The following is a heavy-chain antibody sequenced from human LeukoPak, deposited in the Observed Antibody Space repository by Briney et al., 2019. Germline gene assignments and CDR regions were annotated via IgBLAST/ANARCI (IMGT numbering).Heavy chain of an antibody. D-gene: IGHD1-26*01. CDR1: GYTFTSYG. Sequence: ASVKVSCKASGYTFTSYGISWVRQAPGQGLEWMGWISAYNGNIKYAQKFQGRVTMTTDTSTSTAYMELRGLRSDDTAVYYCARDAMYSGSYLYFDYWGQGTLVTVSS. CDR3: ARDAMYSGSYLYFDY. J-gene: IGHJ4*02. V-gene: IGHV1-18*01. CDR2: ISAYNGNI.